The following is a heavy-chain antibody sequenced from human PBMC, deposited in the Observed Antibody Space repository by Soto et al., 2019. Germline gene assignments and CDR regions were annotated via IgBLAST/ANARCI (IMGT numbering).Heavy chain of an antibody. CDR1: GFTFSSYA. CDR2: ISGSGGST. Sequence: GGTLRLSCAASGFTFSSYAMSWVRQAPGKGLEWVSAISGSGGSTYYADSVKGRFTISRDNSKNTLYLQMNSLRAEDTAVYYCAKVLMVYDGSYFAYWGQGTLVTVSS. CDR3: AKVLMVYDGSYFAY. D-gene: IGHD2-8*01. J-gene: IGHJ4*02. V-gene: IGHV3-23*01.